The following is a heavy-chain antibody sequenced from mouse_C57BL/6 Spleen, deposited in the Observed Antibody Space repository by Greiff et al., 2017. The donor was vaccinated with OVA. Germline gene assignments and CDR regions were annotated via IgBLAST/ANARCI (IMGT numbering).Heavy chain of an antibody. CDR2: ISSGGSYT. CDR3: ARQMITTNWYFDV. J-gene: IGHJ1*03. D-gene: IGHD2-4*01. Sequence: ESGGDLVKPGGSLKLSCAASGFTFSSYGMSWVRQTPDKRLEWVATISSGGSYTYYPDSVKGRFTISRDNAKNTLYLQMSSLKSEDTAMYYCARQMITTNWYFDVWGTGTTVTVSS. V-gene: IGHV5-6*01. CDR1: GFTFSSYG.